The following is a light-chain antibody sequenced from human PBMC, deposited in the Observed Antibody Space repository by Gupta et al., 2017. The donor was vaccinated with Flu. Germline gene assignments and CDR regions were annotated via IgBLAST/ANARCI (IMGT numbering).Light chain of an antibody. V-gene: IGKV1-39*01. Sequence: DIQMTQSPSSLSASVGDRVTITCRASQSVATYFNWYQQKPGTAPRLLIYAASSLQIGVPSRFSGSGSGTDFTLTISRLQPEDSATYYCQLSDTTPNTFGQGTKVEIK. CDR1: QSVATY. J-gene: IGKJ2*01. CDR2: AAS. CDR3: QLSDTTPNT.